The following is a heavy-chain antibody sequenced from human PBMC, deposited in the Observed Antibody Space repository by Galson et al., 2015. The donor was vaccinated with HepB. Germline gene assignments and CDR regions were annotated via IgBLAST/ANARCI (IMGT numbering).Heavy chain of an antibody. CDR1: GFTFSSYG. CDR3: AREIGGYWLGDAFDI. V-gene: IGHV3-33*01. J-gene: IGHJ3*02. CDR2: IWYDGSNK. D-gene: IGHD3-10*01. Sequence: SLRLSCAASGFTFSSYGMHWVRQAPGKGLEWVAVIWYDGSNKYYADSVKGRFTISRDNSKNTLYLQMNSLRAEDTAVYYCAREIGGYWLGDAFDIWGQGTMVTVSS.